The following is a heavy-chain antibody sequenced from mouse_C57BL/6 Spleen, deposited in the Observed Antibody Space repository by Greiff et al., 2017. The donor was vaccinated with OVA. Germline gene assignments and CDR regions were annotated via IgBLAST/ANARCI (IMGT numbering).Heavy chain of an antibody. V-gene: IGHV1-26*01. CDR1: GYTFTDYY. Sequence: VQLQQSGPELVKPGASVKISCKASGYTFTDYYMNWVKQSHGKSLEWIGDINPNNGGTSYNQKFKGKATLTVDKSSSTAYMELRSLTSEDSAVYYCATGHDYWGQGTTLTVSS. CDR2: INPNNGGT. CDR3: ATGHDY. J-gene: IGHJ2*01.